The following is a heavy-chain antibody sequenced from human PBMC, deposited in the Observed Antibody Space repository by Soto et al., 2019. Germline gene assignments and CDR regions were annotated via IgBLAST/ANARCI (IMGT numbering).Heavy chain of an antibody. CDR1: VGSISSYY. J-gene: IGHJ4*03. V-gene: IGHV4-4*07. D-gene: IGHD3-10*01. Sequence: SETLSLTCTVSVGSISSYYWSWIRQPAGKGLEWIGRIYTSGSTNYNPSLKSRVTMSVDTSKNQFSLKLSSVTAADTAVYYCARAPPLAGSQSYFDYWRQGTMVIAAS. CDR2: IYTSGST. CDR3: ARAPPLAGSQSYFDY.